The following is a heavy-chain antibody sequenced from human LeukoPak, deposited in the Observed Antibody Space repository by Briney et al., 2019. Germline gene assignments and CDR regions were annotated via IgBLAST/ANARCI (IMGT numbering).Heavy chain of an antibody. CDR2: INPSGGST. V-gene: IGHV1-46*01. CDR1: GYTFTSYY. D-gene: IGHD6-13*01. CDR3: ARDAAPGYSSSWYPRLMEYYFDY. Sequence: ASVKVSCKASGYTFTSYYMHWVRQAPGQGLEWMGIINPSGGSTSYAQKFQGRVTMTRDMSTSTVYMELSSLRSEDTAVYYCARDAAPGYSSSWYPRLMEYYFDYWGQGTLVTVSS. J-gene: IGHJ4*02.